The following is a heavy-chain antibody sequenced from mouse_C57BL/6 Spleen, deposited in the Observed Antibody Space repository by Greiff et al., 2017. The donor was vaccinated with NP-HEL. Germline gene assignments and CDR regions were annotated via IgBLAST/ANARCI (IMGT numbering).Heavy chain of an antibody. J-gene: IGHJ2*01. CDR1: GYTFTSYW. Sequence: VQLQQPGADLVRPGTSVKLSCAASGYTFTSYWMHWVRQTPGKGLEWIGVIDHSDSYTTYNQKFTGKATLTVDTSSSTAYMQHSSLTSEDSAVYYCARPYYYGSSPYFDDWGKGTTLTVSS. CDR2: IDHSDSYT. CDR3: ARPYYYGSSPYFDD. V-gene: IGHV1-59*01. D-gene: IGHD1-1*01.